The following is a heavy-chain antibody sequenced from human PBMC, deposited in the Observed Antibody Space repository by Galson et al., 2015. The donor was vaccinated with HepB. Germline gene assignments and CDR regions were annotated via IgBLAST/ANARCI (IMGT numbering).Heavy chain of an antibody. CDR3: AKKWGSERGVAGSLD. D-gene: IGHD6-19*01. V-gene: IGHV3-23*01. CDR2: ISASGRFT. Sequence: SLRLSCAASGFTFNSYVVGWVRQAPGKGLEWVSSISASGRFTYYADSVKGRFTISRDNSKNTLYLQMNSLRAEDTAVYYCAKKWGSERGVAGSLDWGQGTLVTDSS. J-gene: IGHJ4*02. CDR1: GFTFNSYV.